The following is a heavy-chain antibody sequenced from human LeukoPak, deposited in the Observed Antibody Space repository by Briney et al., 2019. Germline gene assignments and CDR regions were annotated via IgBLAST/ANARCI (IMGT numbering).Heavy chain of an antibody. Sequence: SETLSLTCTVSGGSISSYYWSWIRQPPGKGLEWIGYIYYSGSTNYNPSLKSRVTISVDTSKNQFSLKLSSVTAADTAVYYCARDSRGWFDPWGQGTLVTVSS. CDR2: IYYSGST. CDR1: GGSISSYY. J-gene: IGHJ5*02. CDR3: ARDSRGWFDP. V-gene: IGHV4-59*12.